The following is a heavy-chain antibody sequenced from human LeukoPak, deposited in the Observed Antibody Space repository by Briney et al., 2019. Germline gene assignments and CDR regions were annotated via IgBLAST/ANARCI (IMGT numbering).Heavy chain of an antibody. CDR3: ARERAVRYPLDY. J-gene: IGHJ4*02. Sequence: PGRSLRLSCAASGFTFSSYAMRWVRQAPGKGLEWVAVISYDGSNKYYADSVKGRFTISRDNSKNTLYLQMNSLRAEDTAVYYCARERAVRYPLDYWGQGTLVTVSS. V-gene: IGHV3-30*04. D-gene: IGHD3-16*02. CDR2: ISYDGSNK. CDR1: GFTFSSYA.